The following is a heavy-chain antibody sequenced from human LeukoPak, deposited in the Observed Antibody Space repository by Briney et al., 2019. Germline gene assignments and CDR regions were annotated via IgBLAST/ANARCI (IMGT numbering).Heavy chain of an antibody. CDR3: AKRGVVIRVFLVGFHKEAYYFDS. CDR2: ISNDGGGT. Sequence: PGGSLRLSCTASGFIFNNFGLMWVRQAPGKGLGWVSAISNDGGGTTYADFVKGRFTISRDNSKNTLFLQMNSLRAEDTAVYFCAKRGVVIRVFLVGFHKEAYYFDSWGQGALVTVSS. J-gene: IGHJ4*02. D-gene: IGHD3-10*01. CDR1: GFIFNNFG. V-gene: IGHV3-23*01.